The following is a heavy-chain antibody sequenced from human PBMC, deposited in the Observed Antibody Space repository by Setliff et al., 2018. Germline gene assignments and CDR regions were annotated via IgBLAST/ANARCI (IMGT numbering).Heavy chain of an antibody. CDR2: FDPEDGET. V-gene: IGHV1-24*01. J-gene: IGHJ6*02. D-gene: IGHD5-12*01. Sequence: ASVKVSCKVSGYTLTELSMHWVRQAPGKGLEWMGGFDPEDGETIYAQKFQGRVTMTEDTSTDTAYMELSSLGSEDTAVYYCATGSSRGYSGYPRPYGMDVWGQGTTVTVSS. CDR3: ATGSSRGYSGYPRPYGMDV. CDR1: GYTLTELS.